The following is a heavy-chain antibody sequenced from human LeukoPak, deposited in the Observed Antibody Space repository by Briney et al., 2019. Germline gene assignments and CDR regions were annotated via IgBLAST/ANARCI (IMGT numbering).Heavy chain of an antibody. D-gene: IGHD1-14*01. V-gene: IGHV3-30*04. J-gene: IGHJ6*03. CDR3: ARSPAGANYYLDV. Sequence: SGGSLRLSCAASGFTFSSYAMHWVRQAPGKGLEWVAVISYDGSNKYYADSVKGRFTISRDNAKNSLSLQMNSLRAEDTAVYYCARSPAGANYYLDVWGKGTTVTISS. CDR2: ISYDGSNK. CDR1: GFTFSSYA.